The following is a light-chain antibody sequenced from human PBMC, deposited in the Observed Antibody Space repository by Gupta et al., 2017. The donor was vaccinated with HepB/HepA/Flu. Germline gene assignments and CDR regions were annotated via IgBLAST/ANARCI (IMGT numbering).Light chain of an antibody. CDR3: DTWYSSLSGVV. CDR1: STNIGLNY. J-gene: IGLJ2*01. Sequence: QSLLTPPPSVYAAPGPKVTISCSGSSTNIGLNYVASYQQHPGTTPKLLIYETINRPPGSPDRFSASKSDTSTTLAITGLQTGDEADYYCDTWYSSLSGVVFGGGTKVTVL. V-gene: IGLV1-51*02. CDR2: ETI.